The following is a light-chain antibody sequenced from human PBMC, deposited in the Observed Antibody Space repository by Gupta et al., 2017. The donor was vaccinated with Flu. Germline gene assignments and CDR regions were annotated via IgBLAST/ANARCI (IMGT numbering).Light chain of an antibody. CDR3: CSSADSNTYGVV. CDR1: SSDVGGYNY. CDR2: DVN. V-gene: IGLV2-11*01. J-gene: IGLJ2*01. Sequence: QSALTQPRSVSGSPGQSVTISCTGTSSDVGGYNYVSWYQQHPGKAPNILLFDVNKRRSGVPDRCSCATSADTASPTTSGLQAEEEADYYYCSSADSNTYGVVFGGGTKLTVL.